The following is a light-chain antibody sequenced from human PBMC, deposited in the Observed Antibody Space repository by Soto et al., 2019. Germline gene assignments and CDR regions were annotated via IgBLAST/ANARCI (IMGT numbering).Light chain of an antibody. CDR3: QQYENLPT. Sequence: DIQMTQSPSSLSASVGDRVTLPCQASQNIYNYLNWYPQKPGRAPKLLIYDASNSEAGVPSRCRGSGSGTDFTITISRLQPEDVASYYYQQYENLPTFGQGTRLEIK. CDR2: DAS. V-gene: IGKV1-33*01. J-gene: IGKJ5*01. CDR1: QNIYNY.